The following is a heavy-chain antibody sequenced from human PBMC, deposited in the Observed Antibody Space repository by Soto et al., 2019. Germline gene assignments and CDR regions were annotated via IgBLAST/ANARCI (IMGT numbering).Heavy chain of an antibody. D-gene: IGHD2-2*01. CDR2: IYYSGST. V-gene: IGHV4-31*03. CDR3: AREYCSSTSCSIDY. Sequence: SETLSLTCTVSGGSISSGGYYWSWIRQHPGKGLEWIGYIYYSGSTYYNPSLKSRVTISVDTSKNQFSLKLSSVTAADTAVYYCAREYCSSTSCSIDYWGQGTLVTVSS. J-gene: IGHJ4*02. CDR1: GGSISSGGYY.